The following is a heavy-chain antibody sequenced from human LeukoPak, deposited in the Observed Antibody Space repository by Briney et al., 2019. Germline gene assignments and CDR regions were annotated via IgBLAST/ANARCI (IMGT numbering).Heavy chain of an antibody. Sequence: ASVKVSCKASGYTFTSYGISWVRQAPGQGLEWMGWISAYNGNTNYAQKFQGRVTMTRDTSTSTVYMELSSLRSEDTAVYYCASSRSSPPQKMNWGQGTLVTVSS. J-gene: IGHJ4*02. CDR3: ASSRSSPPQKMN. CDR1: GYTFTSYG. D-gene: IGHD6-13*01. CDR2: ISAYNGNT. V-gene: IGHV1-18*01.